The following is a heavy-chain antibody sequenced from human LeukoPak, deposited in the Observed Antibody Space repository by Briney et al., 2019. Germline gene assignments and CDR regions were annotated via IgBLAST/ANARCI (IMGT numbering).Heavy chain of an antibody. J-gene: IGHJ4*02. D-gene: IGHD2-2*01. CDR2: INPNSGGT. CDR3: ARVSAPGLGSTSAELYY. CDR1: GYTFTGYY. V-gene: IGHV1-2*02. Sequence: ASVKVSCKASGYTFTGYYMHWVRQAPGQGLEWMGWINPNSGGTNYAQKIQGRVTMTRDTSISTAYMELSRLRSDDTAVYYCARVSAPGLGSTSAELYYWGQGTLVTVS.